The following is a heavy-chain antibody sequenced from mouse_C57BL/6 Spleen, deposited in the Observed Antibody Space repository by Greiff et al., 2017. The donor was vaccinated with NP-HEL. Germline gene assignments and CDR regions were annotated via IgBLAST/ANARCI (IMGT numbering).Heavy chain of an antibody. J-gene: IGHJ4*01. Sequence: QVQLKESGPGLVQPSQSLSITCTVSGFSLTSYGVHWVRQSPGKGLEWLGVIWRGGSTDYNAAFMSRLSITKDNSKSQVFFKMNSLQADDTAIYYCAKNGPDSSGYRDYAMDYWGQGTSVTVSS. CDR1: GFSLTSYG. V-gene: IGHV2-5*01. D-gene: IGHD3-2*02. CDR3: AKNGPDSSGYRDYAMDY. CDR2: IWRGGST.